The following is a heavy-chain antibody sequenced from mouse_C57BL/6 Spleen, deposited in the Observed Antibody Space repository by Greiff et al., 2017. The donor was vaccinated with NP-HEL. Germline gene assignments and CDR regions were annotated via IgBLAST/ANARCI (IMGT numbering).Heavy chain of an antibody. V-gene: IGHV1-7*01. D-gene: IGHD2-10*01. CDR2: ITPSSGYT. J-gene: IGHJ2*01. CDR3: APTADFDY. Sequence: QVQLQQSGAELAKPGASVKLSCKASGYTFTSYWMHWVKQRPGQGLEWIGYITPSSGYTKYNQKFKDKATLTADKSSSTAYMQLSSLTYEDSAVYNCAPTADFDYWGKGTTLTVSS. CDR1: GYTFTSYW.